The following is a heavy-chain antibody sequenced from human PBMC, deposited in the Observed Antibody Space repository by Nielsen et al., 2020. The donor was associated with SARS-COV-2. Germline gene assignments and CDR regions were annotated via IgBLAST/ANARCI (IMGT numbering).Heavy chain of an antibody. CDR2: IKQDGSER. D-gene: IGHD3-10*01. CDR3: ARGEYGPDTYLFDS. J-gene: IGHJ4*02. V-gene: IGHV3-7*01. CDR1: GFPFSLYS. Sequence: GGSLRLSCTASGFPFSLYSMTWVRQAPGKGLEWVANIKQDGSERYYVDSVKGRFTISRDNAKNSLYLQMISLRAEDTAVYYCARGEYGPDTYLFDSWGQGTLVTVS.